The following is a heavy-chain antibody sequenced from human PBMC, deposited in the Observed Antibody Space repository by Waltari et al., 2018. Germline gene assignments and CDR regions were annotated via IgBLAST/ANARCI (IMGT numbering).Heavy chain of an antibody. Sequence: EVQLVESGGGLVQPGGSLRLSCTASGFTFSSYAMSWVRQAPGKGLEWVSAISGSGGSTYYADSVKGRFTISRDNSKNTLYLQMNSLRAEDTAVYYCARERNRGSHYYYYGMDVWGQGTTVTVSS. D-gene: IGHD3-10*01. V-gene: IGHV3-23*04. CDR1: GFTFSSYA. CDR2: ISGSGGST. J-gene: IGHJ6*02. CDR3: ARERNRGSHYYYYGMDV.